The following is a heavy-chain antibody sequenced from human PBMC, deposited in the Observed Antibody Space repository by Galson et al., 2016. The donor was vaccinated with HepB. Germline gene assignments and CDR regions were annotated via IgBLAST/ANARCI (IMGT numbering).Heavy chain of an antibody. D-gene: IGHD2-21*02. J-gene: IGHJ4*02. Sequence: ETLSLTCTISGGSISSYFWSWIRQTPGKGLEWIGCIYKSGSTNYSPSLDSRVTLSVDTSKNQFSLKLGSVTAADTAVYYCARGVTGTPYFDFWGQGAPVTVSS. CDR2: IYKSGST. V-gene: IGHV4-59*01. CDR1: GGSISSYF. CDR3: ARGVTGTPYFDF.